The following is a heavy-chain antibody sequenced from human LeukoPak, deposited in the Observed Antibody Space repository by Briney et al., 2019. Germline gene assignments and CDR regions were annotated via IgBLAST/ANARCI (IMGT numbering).Heavy chain of an antibody. CDR2: IKQDGSEK. Sequence: GGSLRLSCTASGVTFGDYAMSWVRQAPGKGLEWVANIKQDGSEKYYVDSVKGRFTISRDNAKKSLYLQMNSLRAEDTAVYYCARRALTGYYNLPGNFDYWGQGTLVTVSS. D-gene: IGHD3-9*01. V-gene: IGHV3-7*03. CDR1: GVTFGDYA. J-gene: IGHJ4*02. CDR3: ARRALTGYYNLPGNFDY.